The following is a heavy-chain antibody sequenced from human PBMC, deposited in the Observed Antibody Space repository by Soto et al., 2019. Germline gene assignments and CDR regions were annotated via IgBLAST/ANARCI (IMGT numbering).Heavy chain of an antibody. D-gene: IGHD1-26*01. CDR1: GYTFTSYG. J-gene: IGHJ4*02. CDR3: ARDRGSYALDY. CDR2: ISANNGNT. Sequence: QVQLVQSGAEVKKPGASVKVSCKASGYTFTSYGISWVRQAPGQGLEWMGWISANNGNTNYAQKPQGRVTMPTDTARRTACMEPRGLTSDDTAVYYCARDRGSYALDYWCQGTLVTVSS. V-gene: IGHV1-18*01.